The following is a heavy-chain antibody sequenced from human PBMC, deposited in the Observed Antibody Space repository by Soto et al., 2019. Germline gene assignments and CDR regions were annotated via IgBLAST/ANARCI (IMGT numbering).Heavy chain of an antibody. CDR1: GFTFGTCT. CDR2: ISGSGDST. CDR3: AKGGGWLYYFDY. Sequence: PGGSVRLSCAASGFTFGTCTMNWVRRAPGKGLEWVSAISGSGDSTYYADSVKGRLTISRDNSKNTVYLQVNSLRAEDTAVYYCAKGGGWLYYFDYWGQGTLVTVSS. J-gene: IGHJ4*02. D-gene: IGHD6-19*01. V-gene: IGHV3-23*01.